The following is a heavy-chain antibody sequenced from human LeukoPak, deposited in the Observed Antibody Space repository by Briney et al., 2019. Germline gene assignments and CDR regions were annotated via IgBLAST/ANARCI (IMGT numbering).Heavy chain of an antibody. CDR3: ARTGRNYYDTIDAFDI. CDR2: IYYSGST. D-gene: IGHD3-22*01. J-gene: IGHJ3*02. CDR1: GGSISSSSYY. Sequence: SETLSLTCTVSGGSISSSSYYWSWIRQPPGKGLEWIGYIYYSGSTNYNPSLKSRVTISVDTSKNQFSLKLSSVTAADTAVYYCARTGRNYYDTIDAFDIWGQGTVVTVSS. V-gene: IGHV4-61*01.